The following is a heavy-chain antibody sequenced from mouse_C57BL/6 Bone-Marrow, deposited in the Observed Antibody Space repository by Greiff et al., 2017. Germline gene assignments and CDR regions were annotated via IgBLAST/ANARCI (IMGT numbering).Heavy chain of an antibody. V-gene: IGHV3-6*01. Sequence: EVQVVESGPGLVKPSQSLSLSCSVTGYSITSGYYWYWIRQFPGNKLEWMGFISYDGSNNYNPSLKNRISITRDTSKNPFFLKLNSVTTEDTATYYGARAYYSILWFAYWGQGTLVTVSA. CDR3: ARAYYSILWFAY. D-gene: IGHD2-5*01. CDR1: GYSITSGYY. J-gene: IGHJ3*01. CDR2: ISYDGSN.